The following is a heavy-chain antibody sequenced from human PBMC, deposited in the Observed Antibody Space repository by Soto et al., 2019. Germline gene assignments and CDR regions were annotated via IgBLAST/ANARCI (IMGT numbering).Heavy chain of an antibody. D-gene: IGHD2-8*01. CDR3: ARGHSTDCSNGVCSFFYNHEMDV. J-gene: IGHJ6*02. Sequence: GASVKVSCKASGYSFTDYHIHCVLQSPVQWLEWLGRINPKSGGTSTAQKFQGWVTMTRDRSISTVYMELTRLRSDDTAVYFCARGHSTDCSNGVCSFFYNHEMDVWGQGTTVTVSS. CDR2: INPKSGGT. CDR1: GYSFTDYH. V-gene: IGHV1-2*04.